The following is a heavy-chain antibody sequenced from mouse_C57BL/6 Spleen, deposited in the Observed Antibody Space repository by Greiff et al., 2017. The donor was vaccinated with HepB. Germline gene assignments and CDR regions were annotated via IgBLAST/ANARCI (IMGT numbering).Heavy chain of an antibody. CDR1: GYTFTSYG. D-gene: IGHD2-12*01. CDR2: IYPRRGNT. J-gene: IGHJ4*01. Sequence: QVQLQQSGAELARPGASVKLSCKASGYTFTSYGISWVKQRTGQGLEWIGEIYPRRGNTYYNEKFKGKATLTADKSSSTAYMELRSLTSEDSAVYFCASQGAYYMTYYAMDYWGQGTSVTVSS. V-gene: IGHV1-81*01. CDR3: ASQGAYYMTYYAMDY.